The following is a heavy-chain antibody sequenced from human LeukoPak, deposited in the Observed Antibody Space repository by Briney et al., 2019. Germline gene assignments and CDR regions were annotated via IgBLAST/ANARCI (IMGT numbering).Heavy chain of an antibody. CDR2: IIPIFGTA. D-gene: IGHD1-1*01. Sequence: GASVKFSCKASGGTFSSYGISWVRQAPGQGREWMGGIIPIFGTANYAQKFQGRVTITADESTGTAYLELSSLTSEDSAVYYCARGGTGPTPGDWGQGTLVTVSS. J-gene: IGHJ4*02. V-gene: IGHV1-69*01. CDR1: GGTFSSYG. CDR3: ARGGTGPTPGD.